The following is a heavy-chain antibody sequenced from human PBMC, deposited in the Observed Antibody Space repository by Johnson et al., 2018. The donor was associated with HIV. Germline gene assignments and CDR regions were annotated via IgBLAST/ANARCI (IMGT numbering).Heavy chain of an antibody. J-gene: IGHJ3*02. CDR2: IYNGDST. CDR1: GFTVSNTF. Sequence: VQLVESGGNLVQPGGSLRLSCAASGFTVSNTFMDWVRQAPGKGLEWVSVIYNGDSTFYADSVKGRFTISRDNSGNTLSLQINSLRAEDTAVYYCAREALPRGLQSSFGGAFDICGQGTMVTVSS. V-gene: IGHV3-66*01. D-gene: IGHD4-23*01. CDR3: AREALPRGLQSSFGGAFDI.